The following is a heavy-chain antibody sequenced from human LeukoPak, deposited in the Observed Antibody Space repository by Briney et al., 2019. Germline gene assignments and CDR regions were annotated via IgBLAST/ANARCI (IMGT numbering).Heavy chain of an antibody. Sequence: GGSLRLSCAASGFTFSSYSMNWVRQAPGKGLEWVSYISSSSSTIYYADSVKGRFTISRDNAENSLYLQMNSLRAEDTAVYYCARGATIWARAFDIWGQGTMVTVSS. D-gene: IGHD1-26*01. J-gene: IGHJ3*02. CDR2: ISSSSSTI. CDR1: GFTFSSYS. CDR3: ARGATIWARAFDI. V-gene: IGHV3-48*01.